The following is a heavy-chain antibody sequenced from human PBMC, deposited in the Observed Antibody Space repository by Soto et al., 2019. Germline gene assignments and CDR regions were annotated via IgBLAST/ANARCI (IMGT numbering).Heavy chain of an antibody. CDR3: ARDETGGVLSAILRSRIDGDYYYALDV. D-gene: IGHD3-10*02. Sequence: QFQLVQSGAEVKKPGSSVKVSCKASGGTFSSFAISWVRQAPGQGLEWMGRIIPIFDTADYAQKFQGRVTITADESTSTVYVELSRLSSEDTAMYYCARDETGGVLSAILRSRIDGDYYYALDVWGQGTTVTVSS. J-gene: IGHJ6*02. CDR2: IIPIFDTA. V-gene: IGHV1-69*12. CDR1: GGTFSSFA.